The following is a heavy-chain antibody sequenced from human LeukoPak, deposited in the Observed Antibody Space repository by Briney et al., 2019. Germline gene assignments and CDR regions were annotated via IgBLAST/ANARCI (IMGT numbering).Heavy chain of an antibody. J-gene: IGHJ5*02. CDR1: GFTFTSHW. D-gene: IGHD6-6*01. V-gene: IGHV3-74*01. CDR3: VRDRPHNWFDP. CDR2: IDNDGSDT. Sequence: GGSLRLSCAASGFTFTSHWMHWARQAPGKGLVWVSRIDNDGSDTTYADSVRGRFTISRDNAKNTLYLQMDSLRAEDTAVYYCVRDRPHNWFDPWGQGTLVTVSS.